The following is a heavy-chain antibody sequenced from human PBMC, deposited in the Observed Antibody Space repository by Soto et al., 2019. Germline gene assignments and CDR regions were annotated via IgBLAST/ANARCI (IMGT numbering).Heavy chain of an antibody. CDR1: GFTFSDHG. D-gene: IGHD5-12*01. V-gene: IGHV3-30*03. CDR2: ISYNGIDK. Sequence: QMQLVESGGGVVQPGRSLRLSCAASGFTFSDHGIHWVRQAPGKGLEWVADISYNGIDKWYADSVKGRFTISRDNYREPGYRPMDGLRPGGTGVYYLGRGGGGNGHDTRFDYWGQGTLVTVSS. J-gene: IGHJ4*02. CDR3: GRGGGGNGHDTRFDY.